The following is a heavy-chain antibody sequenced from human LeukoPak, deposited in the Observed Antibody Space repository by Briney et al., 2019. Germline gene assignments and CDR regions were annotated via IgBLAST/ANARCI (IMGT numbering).Heavy chain of an antibody. J-gene: IGHJ4*02. D-gene: IGHD6-13*01. Sequence: GGSLRLSCAASGFTFSSYSMNWVRQAPGKGLEWVSSISSSSSYIYYADSVKGRFTISRDNAKNSLYLQMNSLRAEDTAVYYCAKGYSSSWTGYWGQGTLVTVSS. CDR2: ISSSSSYI. CDR1: GFTFSSYS. CDR3: AKGYSSSWTGY. V-gene: IGHV3-21*04.